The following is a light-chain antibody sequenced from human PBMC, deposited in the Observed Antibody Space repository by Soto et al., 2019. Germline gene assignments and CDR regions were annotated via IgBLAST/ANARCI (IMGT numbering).Light chain of an antibody. CDR1: QSISSY. Sequence: DIQMTQSPSSLSASVGDRVTITCRASQSISSYLNWYQQKPGKAPKLLIYAASSLQSGVPSRFSGSGSGTDFTLTISSLQPEDFATYYCQQSYSTPRGTFCQGTKVDIK. V-gene: IGKV1-39*01. CDR2: AAS. J-gene: IGKJ1*01. CDR3: QQSYSTPRGT.